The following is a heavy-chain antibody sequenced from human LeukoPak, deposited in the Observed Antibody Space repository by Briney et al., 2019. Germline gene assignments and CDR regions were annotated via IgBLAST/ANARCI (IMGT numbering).Heavy chain of an antibody. CDR1: GGSFSGYY. CDR3: ASIDYFDY. J-gene: IGHJ4*02. Sequence: PSETLSLTCAVYGGSFSGYYWSWIRQPPGKGLEWIGEINHSGSTNYNPSLKSRVTISVDTSKNQFSLKLSSVTAEDTAVYYCASIDYFDYWGQGTLVTVSS. V-gene: IGHV4-34*01. CDR2: INHSGST.